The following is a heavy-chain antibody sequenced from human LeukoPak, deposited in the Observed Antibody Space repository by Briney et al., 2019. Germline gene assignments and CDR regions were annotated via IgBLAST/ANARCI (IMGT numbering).Heavy chain of an antibody. Sequence: PGGSLRLSCAASGFTFDDYGMTWVRQAPGKGLEWVSAISGSGGSTYYADSVKGRFTISRDNSKNTLYLQMNSLRAEDTAVYYCAKSNVWFGELLGWYFDLWGRGTLVTVSS. CDR1: GFTFDDYG. V-gene: IGHV3-23*01. D-gene: IGHD3-10*01. CDR2: ISGSGGST. CDR3: AKSNVWFGELLGWYFDL. J-gene: IGHJ2*01.